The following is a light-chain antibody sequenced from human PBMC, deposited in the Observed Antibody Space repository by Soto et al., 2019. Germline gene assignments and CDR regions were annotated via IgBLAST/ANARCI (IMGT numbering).Light chain of an antibody. Sequence: EIVLTQSPGTLSLSPGERATLSCRASQSVSSSYLAWYQQKPGQAPSLLIYGASSRATGIPDRFSGSGSGTDLTLTISRLEPEDFAVYYCQQYGSSPPYTFGQGTKLEIK. CDR2: GAS. V-gene: IGKV3-20*01. J-gene: IGKJ2*01. CDR1: QSVSSSY. CDR3: QQYGSSPPYT.